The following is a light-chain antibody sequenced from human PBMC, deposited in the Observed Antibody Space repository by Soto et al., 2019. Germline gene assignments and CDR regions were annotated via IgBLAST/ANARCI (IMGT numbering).Light chain of an antibody. Sequence: DIQMTQSPPTLSASVGDRVTITCRASQSISSWLAWYQQRPEKAPNLLIYDVSSLESGVPSRFSGSGSGTEFTLTISSLQPDDFATYYCQQYTNYPWTFGQGTKVDIK. J-gene: IGKJ1*01. CDR2: DVS. CDR3: QQYTNYPWT. CDR1: QSISSW. V-gene: IGKV1-5*01.